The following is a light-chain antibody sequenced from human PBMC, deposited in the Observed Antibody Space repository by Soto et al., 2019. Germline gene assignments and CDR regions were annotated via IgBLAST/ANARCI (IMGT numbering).Light chain of an antibody. J-gene: IGKJ3*01. CDR3: QPYGT. CDR2: GAS. Sequence: IVLTQSPGTLSLSPGERVTLSCRTSQSAPSSNLSWYQQNPGQPPRLLICGASSRATGIPDRFSGSGSGTDFTLTVRRPEPEYFALYFCQPYGTFGPGTKVDLK. V-gene: IGKV3-20*01. CDR1: QSAPSSN.